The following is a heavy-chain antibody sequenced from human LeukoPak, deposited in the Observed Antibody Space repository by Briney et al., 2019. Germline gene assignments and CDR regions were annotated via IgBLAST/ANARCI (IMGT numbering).Heavy chain of an antibody. CDR1: GGTFSSYT. V-gene: IGHV1-69*02. J-gene: IGHJ4*02. CDR2: IIPILGIA. D-gene: IGHD3-16*02. CDR3: ALESYDYVWGSYRYTHY. Sequence: SVKASCKASGGTFSSYTISWVRQAPGQGLEWMGRIIPILGIANYAQKFQGRVTITADKSTSTAYMELSSLRSEDTAVYYCALESYDYVWGSYRYTHYWGQGTLVTVSS.